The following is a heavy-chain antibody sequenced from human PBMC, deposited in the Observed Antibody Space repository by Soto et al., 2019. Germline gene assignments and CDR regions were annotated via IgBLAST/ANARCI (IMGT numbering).Heavy chain of an antibody. Sequence: GASVKVSCKTSGYTFTSYGISWVRQAPGQGLEWMGWITANNVNTNYAQKFQGRVTMTTDTSTATAYMELRSLRSDDTAVYYCARDMGGYYFEPNDYWGQGTLVTVS. CDR1: GYTFTSYG. J-gene: IGHJ4*02. V-gene: IGHV1-18*01. CDR3: ARDMGGYYFEPNDY. D-gene: IGHD3-22*01. CDR2: ITANNVNT.